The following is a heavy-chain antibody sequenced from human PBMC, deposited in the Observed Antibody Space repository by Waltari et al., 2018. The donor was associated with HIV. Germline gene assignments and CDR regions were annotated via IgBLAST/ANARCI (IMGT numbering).Heavy chain of an antibody. CDR1: GFTFRSYA. J-gene: IGHJ4*02. CDR2: ISASGGRT. D-gene: IGHD6-19*01. CDR3: AKEVIYSSGWYGDDY. V-gene: IGHV3-23*04. Sequence: EVQLVESGGGLIQRGGSLRLSCAASGFTFRSYAMSWVRQDPGKGWEWVSGISASGGRTYYADSVKGRFTISRDNSKNTLYLQMNSLRAEDTAVYYCAKEVIYSSGWYGDDYWGQGTLVTVSS.